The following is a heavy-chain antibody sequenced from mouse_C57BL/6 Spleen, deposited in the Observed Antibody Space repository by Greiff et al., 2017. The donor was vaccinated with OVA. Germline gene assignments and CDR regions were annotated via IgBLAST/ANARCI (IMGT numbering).Heavy chain of an antibody. CDR2: IDPETGGT. Sequence: QVQLQQSGAELVRPGASVTLSCKASGYTFTDYEMHWVKQTPVHGLEWIGAIDPETGGTAYNQKFKGTAILTADKSSSTAYMELRSLTSEDSAVYYCTREGDGYYVVYAMDYWGQGTSVTVSS. J-gene: IGHJ4*01. D-gene: IGHD2-3*01. V-gene: IGHV1-15*01. CDR1: GYTFTDYE. CDR3: TREGDGYYVVYAMDY.